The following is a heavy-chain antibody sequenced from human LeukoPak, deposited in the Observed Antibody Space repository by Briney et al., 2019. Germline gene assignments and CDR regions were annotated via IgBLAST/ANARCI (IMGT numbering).Heavy chain of an antibody. CDR2: INHSGST. V-gene: IGHV4-34*01. D-gene: IGHD6-13*01. CDR1: GGSFSGYY. J-gene: IGHJ5*02. CDR3: ARMGLSSSWYLGWWFDP. Sequence: PSETLSLTCAVYGGSFSGYYWSWIRQPPGKGLEWIGEINHSGSTNYNPSLKSRVTITVETSKKQFSQKGSSVTAADTAVYYCARMGLSSSWYLGWWFDPWGQGTLVTVSS.